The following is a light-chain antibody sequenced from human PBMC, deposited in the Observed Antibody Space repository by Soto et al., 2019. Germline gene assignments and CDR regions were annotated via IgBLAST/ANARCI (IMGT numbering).Light chain of an antibody. Sequence: QSVLTQPRSVSGTPGHKVSISCSGSTSNLGGNTVNWYQQLPGTAPKLLIYTNNQRPSGVPDRFSGSKSGTSASLAISGLRTEDEADFYCAAWDDILNAVVFGGGTKLTV. CDR1: TSNLGGNT. CDR3: AAWDDILNAVV. CDR2: TNN. J-gene: IGLJ2*01. V-gene: IGLV1-44*01.